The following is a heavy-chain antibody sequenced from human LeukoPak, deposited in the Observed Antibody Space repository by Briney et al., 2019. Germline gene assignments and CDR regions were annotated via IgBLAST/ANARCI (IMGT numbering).Heavy chain of an antibody. J-gene: IGHJ3*02. Sequence: SETLSLTCTVSGGSISSSSYYWGWIRQPPGKGLEWIGSIYYSGSTYYNPSLKSRVTIPVDTSKNQFSLKLSSVTAADTAVYYCARHPTTVVTPREANDAFDIWGQGTMVTVSS. V-gene: IGHV4-39*01. CDR3: ARHPTTVVTPREANDAFDI. D-gene: IGHD4-23*01. CDR1: GGSISSSSYY. CDR2: IYYSGST.